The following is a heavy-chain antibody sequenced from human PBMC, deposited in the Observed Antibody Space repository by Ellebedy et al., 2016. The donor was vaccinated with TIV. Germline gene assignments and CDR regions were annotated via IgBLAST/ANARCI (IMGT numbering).Heavy chain of an antibody. J-gene: IGHJ4*02. D-gene: IGHD5-12*01. CDR2: IYSDGST. CDR3: ARDPNSPGDTGYGDY. V-gene: IGHV3-53*01. Sequence: GESLKISCAASGFTVNTKDMSWVRQAPGKGLEWVSVIYSDGSTDYADSVKGRFIISRDSSKNTVYLQLNSLRAEDTAVYYCARDPNSPGDTGYGDYWGQGVVVTVST. CDR1: GFTVNTKD.